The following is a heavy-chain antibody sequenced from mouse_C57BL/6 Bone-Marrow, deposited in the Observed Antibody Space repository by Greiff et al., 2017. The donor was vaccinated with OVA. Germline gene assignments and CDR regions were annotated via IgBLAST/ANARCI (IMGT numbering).Heavy chain of an antibody. Sequence: EVKLVESGGDLVKPGGSLKLSCAASGFTFSSYGMSWVRQTPDKRLEWVATISSGGSYTYYPDSVKGRFTISRDNAKNTLYLQMSSLKSEDTAMYYCARLSSNVAWFAYWGQGTLVTVSA. J-gene: IGHJ3*01. V-gene: IGHV5-6*02. CDR2: ISSGGSYT. D-gene: IGHD2-5*01. CDR1: GFTFSSYG. CDR3: ARLSSNVAWFAY.